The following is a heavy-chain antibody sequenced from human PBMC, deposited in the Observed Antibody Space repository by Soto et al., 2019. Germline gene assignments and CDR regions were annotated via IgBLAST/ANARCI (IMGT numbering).Heavy chain of an antibody. CDR2: VYGDDDK. D-gene: IGHD2-2*02. V-gene: IGHV2-5*02. CDR3: ARPPRPPGYITSAYDY. J-gene: IGHJ4*02. Sequence: QITLEESGPTLVKPTETLTLTCTFSGFSLSTGGMGVGWIRQSPGKALEWLALVYGDDDKRYNPSLTSRLAITKDTYTNPVVRAMIDMDPLDTGTYCRARPPRPPGYITSAYDYWGQGTLVTVS. CDR1: GFSLSTGGMG.